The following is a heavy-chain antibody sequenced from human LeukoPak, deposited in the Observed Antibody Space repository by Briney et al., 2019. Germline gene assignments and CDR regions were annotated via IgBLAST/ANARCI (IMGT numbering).Heavy chain of an antibody. J-gene: IGHJ4*02. V-gene: IGHV3-21*01. CDR2: ISSSSSYI. D-gene: IGHD2-2*01. Sequence: GGSLRLSCAASGFTFSSYSMNWVRQAPGKGLEWVSSISSSSSYIYYADSVKGRFTISRDNAKNSLYLQMNSLRAEDTAVYYRARDPRYCSSTSCSRRGYWGQGTLVTVSS. CDR3: ARDPRYCSSTSCSRRGY. CDR1: GFTFSSYS.